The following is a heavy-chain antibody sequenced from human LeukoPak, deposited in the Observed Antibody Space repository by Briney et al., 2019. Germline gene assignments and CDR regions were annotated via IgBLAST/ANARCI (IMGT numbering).Heavy chain of an antibody. J-gene: IGHJ4*02. CDR3: ARGGYGDAIDY. CDR1: GGSISSGSYY. V-gene: IGHV4-61*02. D-gene: IGHD4-17*01. CDR2: IYTSGST. Sequence: SQTLSLTCTVSGGSISSGSYYWSWIRQPAGKGLEWIGRIYTSGSTNYNPSLKSRVIISVDTSKNQFSLKLSSVTAADTAVYYCARGGYGDAIDYWGQGTLVTVSS.